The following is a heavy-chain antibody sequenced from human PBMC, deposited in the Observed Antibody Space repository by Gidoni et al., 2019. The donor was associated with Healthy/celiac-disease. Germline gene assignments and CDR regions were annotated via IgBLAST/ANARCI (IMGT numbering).Heavy chain of an antibody. Sequence: QITLKESGPTLVKPTQTLTLTCTFSGFSLSTSGVGVGWIRKPPGKALEWLALIYWDDDKRYSPSLKSRLTITKDTSKNQVVLKMTNMDPVDTATYYCAHLTVTMRVDYWGQGTLVTVSS. V-gene: IGHV2-5*02. CDR1: GFSLSTSGVG. CDR2: IYWDDDK. CDR3: AHLTVTMRVDY. D-gene: IGHD3-22*01. J-gene: IGHJ4*02.